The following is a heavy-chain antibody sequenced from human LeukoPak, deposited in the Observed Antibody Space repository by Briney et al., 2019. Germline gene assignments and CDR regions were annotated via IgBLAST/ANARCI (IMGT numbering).Heavy chain of an antibody. D-gene: IGHD7-27*01. J-gene: IGHJ4*02. CDR3: ARADKLGIAYYFDY. Sequence: PSETLSLTCAVYGGSFSGYYWSWIRQPPGKGLEWIGEINHSGSTNYNPSLKSRVTISVDTSRNQFSLKLSSVTAADTAVYYCARADKLGIAYYFDYWGQGTLVTVSS. CDR2: INHSGST. V-gene: IGHV4-34*01. CDR1: GGSFSGYY.